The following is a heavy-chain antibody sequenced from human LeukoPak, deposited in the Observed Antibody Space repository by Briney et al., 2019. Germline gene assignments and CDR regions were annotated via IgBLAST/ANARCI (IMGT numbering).Heavy chain of an antibody. CDR3: ARDESYSSDY. CDR1: GFTLSSYW. J-gene: IGHJ4*02. V-gene: IGHV3-7*05. D-gene: IGHD6-13*01. CDR2: IKHDGSVK. Sequence: PGGSLRLSCAVSGFTLSSYWMSWLRQAPGKGLEWVANIKHDGSVKYYVDSVKGRFTISRDNAKNSLYLQMNSLRAEDTAVYFCARDESYSSDYWGQGTLVTVSS.